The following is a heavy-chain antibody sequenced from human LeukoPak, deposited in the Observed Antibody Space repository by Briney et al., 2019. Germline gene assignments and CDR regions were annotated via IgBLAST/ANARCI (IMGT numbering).Heavy chain of an antibody. CDR3: AKDLEVYALNWFDP. D-gene: IGHD5/OR15-5a*01. Sequence: GGSLRLSCAASGFTVSSNYMSWVRQAPGKGLEWVSVIYSGGSTYYADSVKGRFTISRDNSKNTLYLQMNSLRAEDTAVYYCAKDLEVYALNWFDPWGQGTLVTVSS. CDR2: IYSGGST. V-gene: IGHV3-66*01. J-gene: IGHJ5*02. CDR1: GFTVSSNY.